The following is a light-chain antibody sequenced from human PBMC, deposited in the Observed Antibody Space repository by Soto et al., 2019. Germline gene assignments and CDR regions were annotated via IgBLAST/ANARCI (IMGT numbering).Light chain of an antibody. CDR1: QGISGS. J-gene: IGKJ1*01. Sequence: QLTQSPSSLSASVGDRVTITCRAGQGISGSLAWYQQKPGKAPNLLISAASTLQTGVPSRFSGSGSGTDFALTISSLQPEDFATYYCQQIDSYPRTFGQGTKVEIK. V-gene: IGKV1-9*01. CDR3: QQIDSYPRT. CDR2: AAS.